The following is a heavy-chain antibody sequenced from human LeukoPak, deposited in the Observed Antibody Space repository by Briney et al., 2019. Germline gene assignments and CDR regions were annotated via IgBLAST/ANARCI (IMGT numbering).Heavy chain of an antibody. CDR1: GFAFSNYA. D-gene: IGHD5-12*01. CDR2: IKSSGAGT. CDR3: AKGPYSGYDYVFFFDY. J-gene: IGHJ4*02. V-gene: IGHV3-23*01. Sequence: GGSLRLSCAASGFAFSNYAMTWVRQAPGKGLEWVSSIKSSGAGTSYADSVKGRFTISRDNSKNTLYLQMNSLRAEDTALYYCAKGPYSGYDYVFFFDYWGQGTLVTVSS.